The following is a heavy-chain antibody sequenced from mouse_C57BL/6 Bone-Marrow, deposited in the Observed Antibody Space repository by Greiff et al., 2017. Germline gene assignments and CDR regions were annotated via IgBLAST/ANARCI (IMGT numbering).Heavy chain of an antibody. V-gene: IGHV7-3*01. D-gene: IGHD3-2*02. CDR1: GFTFTDYY. CDR3: ARDRGDSSEY. CDR2: IRDKANGYTT. Sequence: EVKVVESGGGLVQPGGSLSLSCAASGFTFTDYYMSWVRQPPGKALEWLGFIRDKANGYTTEYSASVKGRFTISRDNSQSILYLQMNALRAEDSATYYCARDRGDSSEYWGQGTLVTVSA. J-gene: IGHJ3*01.